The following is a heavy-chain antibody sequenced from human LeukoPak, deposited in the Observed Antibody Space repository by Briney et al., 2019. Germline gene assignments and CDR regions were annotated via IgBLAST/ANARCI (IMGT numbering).Heavy chain of an antibody. D-gene: IGHD3-3*01. J-gene: IGHJ4*02. Sequence: GGSLRLSCAASGFTFSSYWMSWVRQAPGKGLEWVANIKQDGSEKYYVDSVKGRFTISRDNAKNSLYLQMNSLRAEDTAVYYCARDAPPLRFLEWLSEFDYWGQGTLVTVSS. CDR2: IKQDGSEK. CDR1: GFTFSSYW. V-gene: IGHV3-7*01. CDR3: ARDAPPLRFLEWLSEFDY.